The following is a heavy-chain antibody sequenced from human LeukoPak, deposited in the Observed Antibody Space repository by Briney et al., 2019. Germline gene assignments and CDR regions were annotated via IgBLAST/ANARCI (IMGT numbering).Heavy chain of an antibody. CDR1: GSISSYY. V-gene: IGHV4-4*07. CDR3: ARAHGRIAARVDYYYMDV. CDR2: IYTSGST. J-gene: IGHJ6*03. D-gene: IGHD6-6*01. Sequence: SETLSLTCTVSGSISSYYWSWIRQPAGKGLEWIGRIYTSGSTNYNPSLKSRVTMSVDTSKNQFSLKLSSVTAADTAVYYCARAHGRIAARVDYYYMDVWGKGTTVTVSS.